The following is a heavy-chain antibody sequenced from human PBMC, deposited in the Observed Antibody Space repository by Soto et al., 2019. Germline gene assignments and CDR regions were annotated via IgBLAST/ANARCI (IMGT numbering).Heavy chain of an antibody. J-gene: IGHJ4*02. CDR3: VRQAARNYFDF. CDR1: GFTFSDYH. D-gene: IGHD6-6*01. V-gene: IGHV3-11*01. CDR2: IESRGRTI. Sequence: QVQRVESGGGLVKPGGSLRLSCAASGFTFSDYHMSWIRQAPGKGLEWVSYIESRGRTISYADSVKGRFTISRDNAKNSVFLQMNSLRADDTAVYYCVRQAARNYFDFWGQGTLLTVSS.